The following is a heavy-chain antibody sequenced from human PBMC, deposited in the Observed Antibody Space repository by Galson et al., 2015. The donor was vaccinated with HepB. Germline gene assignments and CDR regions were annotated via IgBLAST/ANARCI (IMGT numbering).Heavy chain of an antibody. CDR1: GFSPHDHA. Sequence: SLRLSCATSGFSPHDHAIHWVRQPPGKGLEWVSGISWNSGSLSYADSVKGRVTISRDNGQNVVYLQMNHLRIEDTALYHCVRVGDDFWGGFYDWGQGTLVTVSS. D-gene: IGHD3-3*01. CDR3: VRVGDDFWGGFYD. J-gene: IGHJ4*02. V-gene: IGHV3-9*02. CDR2: ISWNSGSL.